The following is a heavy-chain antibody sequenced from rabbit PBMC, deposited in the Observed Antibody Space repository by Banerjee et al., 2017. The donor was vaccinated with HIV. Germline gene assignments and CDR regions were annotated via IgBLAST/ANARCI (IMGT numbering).Heavy chain of an antibody. CDR3: ARGDNSPGYGYNL. V-gene: IGHV1S40*01. CDR1: GFSFSSSYW. CDR2: IYAGSGRT. J-gene: IGHJ4*01. D-gene: IGHD6-1*01. Sequence: QSLEESGGDLVKPGASLTLTCTASGFSFSSSYWICWVRQAPGKGLEWIACIYAGSGRTWYASWVNGRFTISKTSSTTVTLQMTSLTAADTATYFCARGDNSPGYGYNLWGPGTLVTVS.